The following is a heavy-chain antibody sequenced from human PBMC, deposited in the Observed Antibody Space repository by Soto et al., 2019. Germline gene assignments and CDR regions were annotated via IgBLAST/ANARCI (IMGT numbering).Heavy chain of an antibody. Sequence: SETLSLTCTVSGDSISSTTYFWGWIRQPPGKGLEWIGSIDYSGTTYYNTSLRTRATISVDTSKNQFSLMLTSVTAADTSIYYCARHGANSGSYSDYHQHWGQGTLVTVSS. CDR3: ARHGANSGSYSDYHQH. V-gene: IGHV4-39*01. D-gene: IGHD1-26*01. J-gene: IGHJ1*01. CDR2: IDYSGTT. CDR1: GDSISSTTYF.